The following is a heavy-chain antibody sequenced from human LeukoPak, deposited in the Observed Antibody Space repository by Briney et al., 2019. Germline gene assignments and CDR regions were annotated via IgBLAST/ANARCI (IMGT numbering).Heavy chain of an antibody. V-gene: IGHV3-7*04. D-gene: IGHD3-10*01. CDR2: INQDGSEK. Sequence: GGSLRLSCEASGXTFSTSWMSWARQAPGKGLECAANINQDGSEKYYVDSVKGRFTISRDNAKNSLYLQMNSLRADDTAVYYCAKDSSANYWGQGTLVTVSS. CDR3: AKDSSANY. J-gene: IGHJ4*02. CDR1: GXTFSTSW.